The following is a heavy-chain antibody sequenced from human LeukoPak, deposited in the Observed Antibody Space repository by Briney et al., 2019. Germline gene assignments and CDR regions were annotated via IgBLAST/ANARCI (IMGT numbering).Heavy chain of an antibody. CDR1: GYTFTSYD. CDR2: ISAYNGNT. V-gene: IGHV1-18*01. J-gene: IGHJ6*02. CDR3: ARDSVVPAAVYYYYGMDV. D-gene: IGHD2-2*01. Sequence: ASVKVSCKASGYTFTSYDFNWVRQAPGQGLEWMGWISAYNGNTNYAQKLQGRVTMTTDTSTSTAYMELRSLRSDDTAVYYCARDSVVPAAVYYYYGMDVWGQGTTVTVSS.